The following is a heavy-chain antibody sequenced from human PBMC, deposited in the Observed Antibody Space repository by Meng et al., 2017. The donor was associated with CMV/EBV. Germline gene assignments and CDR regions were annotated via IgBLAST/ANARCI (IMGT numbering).Heavy chain of an antibody. CDR2: ISAYNGNT. V-gene: IGHV1-18*01. J-gene: IGHJ4*02. CDR3: AGDPAWSVITPRRGFDY. D-gene: IGHD2-15*01. Sequence: QVPLGQSGAGVKKPGASVKVSCKASGYTFTSDGISWVRQDPGQGLEWMGWISAYNGNTNYAQKLQGRVTMTTDTSTSAAYMELRSLRSDDTAVYYCAGDPAWSVITPRRGFDYWGQGTLVTVSS. CDR1: GYTFTSDG.